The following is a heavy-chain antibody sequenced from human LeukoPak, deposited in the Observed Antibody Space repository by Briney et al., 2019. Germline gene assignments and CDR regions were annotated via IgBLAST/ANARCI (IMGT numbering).Heavy chain of an antibody. CDR1: GYTFTGYY. J-gene: IGHJ4*02. Sequence: ASVKVSCKASGYTFTGYYMQWVRQAPGQGLGWMGWINPNSGGTNYAQKFQGRVTMTRDTSISTAYMELSRLRSDDTAVYYCARAEDIVVVPAAIPFDYWGQGTLVTVSS. CDR3: ARAEDIVVVPAAIPFDY. D-gene: IGHD2-2*01. V-gene: IGHV1-2*02. CDR2: INPNSGGT.